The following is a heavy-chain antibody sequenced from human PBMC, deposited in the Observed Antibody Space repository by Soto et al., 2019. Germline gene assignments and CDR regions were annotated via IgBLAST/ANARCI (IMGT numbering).Heavy chain of an antibody. V-gene: IGHV2-5*02. Sequence: QITLKESGPTLVKPTQTLTLTCTFSGFSLSTGGVGVGWIRQPPGKALEWLALIYWDDDKRYSPSLKSRLTVTKATSKNQVVLTMTNMDPVDTATYYCAHSRCGGDCLRSYSSHYYFGMDVWGQGTTVTVSS. J-gene: IGHJ6*02. CDR2: IYWDDDK. CDR3: AHSRCGGDCLRSYSSHYYFGMDV. D-gene: IGHD2-21*02. CDR1: GFSLSTGGVG.